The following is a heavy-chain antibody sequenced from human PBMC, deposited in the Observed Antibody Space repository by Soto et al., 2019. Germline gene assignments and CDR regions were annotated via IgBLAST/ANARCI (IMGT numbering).Heavy chain of an antibody. J-gene: IGHJ4*02. Sequence: HPGGSLRLSCAASGFTFSGSAIHWVRQASGKGLEWVARIRTRSNEDATTYAASVKGRFTISRDDAKNMAYLQMTRLKTEAADMYYCSRVEYVASSPVEWGQGTLVTVSS. CDR3: SRVEYVASSPVE. D-gene: IGHD6-6*01. CDR2: IRTRSNEDAT. CDR1: GFTFSGSA. V-gene: IGHV3-73*01.